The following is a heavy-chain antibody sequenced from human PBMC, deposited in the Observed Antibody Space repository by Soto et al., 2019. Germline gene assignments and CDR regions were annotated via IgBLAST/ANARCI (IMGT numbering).Heavy chain of an antibody. V-gene: IGHV3-15*07. D-gene: IGHD1-1*01. Sequence: EVQLVESGGGLVKPGGSLRLSCAASGFTFSNAWMNWVRQAPGKGLEWVGRIKSKTDGGTTDYAAPVKGRFTISREDSKSTRYLKMNHMKTEDTAVYYCTTDLEERTGWIPAYYYYYGMDVWGQGTTVTVSS. CDR3: TTDLEERTGWIPAYYYYYGMDV. CDR1: GFTFSNAW. CDR2: IKSKTDGGTT. J-gene: IGHJ6*01.